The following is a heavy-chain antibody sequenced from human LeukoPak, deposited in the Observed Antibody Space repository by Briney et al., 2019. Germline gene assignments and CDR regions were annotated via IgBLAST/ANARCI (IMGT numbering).Heavy chain of an antibody. CDR1: GGSISSHY. D-gene: IGHD5-12*01. J-gene: IGHJ3*02. Sequence: SETLSLTCSVSGGSISSHYWNWIRQSPGKGLEWLAYIYYSGSTNYNPSLKSRVTISVDTSKNQFSLELTSVTAADTAVYYCAGADSGYGRDHAFDIWGQGTMVTVSS. CDR2: IYYSGST. V-gene: IGHV4-59*08. CDR3: AGADSGYGRDHAFDI.